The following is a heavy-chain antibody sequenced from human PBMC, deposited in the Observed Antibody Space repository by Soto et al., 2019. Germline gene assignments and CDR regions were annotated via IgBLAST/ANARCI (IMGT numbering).Heavy chain of an antibody. CDR1: GGSISSNGYY. V-gene: IGHV4-39*01. CDR3: ARRPKRGSYSWCFDY. J-gene: IGHJ4*02. CDR2: VYYSGRA. Sequence: QLQLQESGPGLVKPSETLSLTCTVSGGSISSNGYYWGWIRQPPGKGLEWIGSVYYSGRANYNPSLRSRRTMSVDTSKNQFSLKLISVTAADTAVYYCARRPKRGSYSWCFDYWGQGTLVTVSS. D-gene: IGHD1-26*01.